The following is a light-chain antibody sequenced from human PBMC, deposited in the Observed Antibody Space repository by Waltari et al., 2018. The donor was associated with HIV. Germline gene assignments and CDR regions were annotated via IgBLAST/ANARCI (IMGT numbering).Light chain of an antibody. CDR1: SSDIGTYNH. J-gene: IGLJ2*01. CDR2: DVN. Sequence: QSALTQPASVSGSLGQSITISCIGSSSDIGTYNHVSWYQQYPDKAPLLLIRDVNTRHSGIPFRFSASKSGKTATLTISGLQVDDEAVYYCSTHTTNDTLEFGGGTKLTVL. CDR3: STHTTNDTLE. V-gene: IGLV2-14*03.